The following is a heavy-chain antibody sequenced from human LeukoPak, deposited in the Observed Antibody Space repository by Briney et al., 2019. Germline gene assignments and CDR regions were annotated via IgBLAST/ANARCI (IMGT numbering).Heavy chain of an antibody. V-gene: IGHV1-69*05. Sequence: ASVKVSCKASGGTFSSYAISWVRQAPGQGLEWMGGIIPIFGTANYAQKFQGRVTITTDESTSTAYMELSSLRSEDTAVYYCASAITMIVTVAFDIWGQGTMVTVSS. CDR2: IIPIFGTA. CDR3: ASAITMIVTVAFDI. D-gene: IGHD3-22*01. J-gene: IGHJ3*02. CDR1: GGTFSSYA.